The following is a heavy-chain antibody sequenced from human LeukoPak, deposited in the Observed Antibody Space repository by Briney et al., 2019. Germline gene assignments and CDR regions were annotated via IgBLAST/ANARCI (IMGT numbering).Heavy chain of an antibody. J-gene: IGHJ4*02. V-gene: IGHV4-34*01. CDR2: INHSGST. CDR1: GGSFSGYY. CDR3: SWGLSGSVLSY. Sequence: KPSETLSLTCAVYGGSFSGYYWSWIRQPPGKGLEWIGEINHSGSTNYNPSLKSRVTISVDTSKNQFSLKLSSVTAADTAVYYCSWGLSGSVLSYWGQGTLVTVSS. D-gene: IGHD2/OR15-2a*01.